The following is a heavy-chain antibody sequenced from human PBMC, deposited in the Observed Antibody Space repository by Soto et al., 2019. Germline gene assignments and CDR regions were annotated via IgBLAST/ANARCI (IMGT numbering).Heavy chain of an antibody. Sequence: PGGSLRLSCAASGFTFSSYAMSWVRQAPGKGLEWVSAISGSGGSTYYADSVKGRFTISRDNSKNTLYLQMNSLRAEDTAVYYCAKEPDYRGNSWGITYYFDYWGQGTLVTVSS. CDR3: AKEPDYRGNSWGITYYFDY. CDR1: GFTFSSYA. D-gene: IGHD3-16*01. J-gene: IGHJ4*02. V-gene: IGHV3-23*01. CDR2: ISGSGGST.